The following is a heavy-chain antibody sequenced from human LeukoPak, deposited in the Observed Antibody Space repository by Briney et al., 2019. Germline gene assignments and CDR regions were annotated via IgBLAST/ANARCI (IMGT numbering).Heavy chain of an antibody. V-gene: IGHV3-30*14. J-gene: IGHJ6*02. D-gene: IGHD6-13*01. CDR2: ISYDGSNK. Sequence: GGSLRLSCAASGFTFSSYAMHWVRQAPGKGLEWVAVISYDGSNKYYADSVKGRFTISRDNSKNTLYLQMNSLRAEDTAVYYCMGSSWTFNGMDVWGQGTTVTVSS. CDR1: GFTFSSYA. CDR3: MGSSWTFNGMDV.